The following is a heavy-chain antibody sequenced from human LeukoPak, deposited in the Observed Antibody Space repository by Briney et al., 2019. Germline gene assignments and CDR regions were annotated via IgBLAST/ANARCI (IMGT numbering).Heavy chain of an antibody. CDR3: ASSGARNYDFWSGYYTAWFDP. Sequence: PSETLSLTCTVSGGSISSYYWSWIRQPPGKGLEWIGYIYYSGSTNYNPSLKSRVTISVDTSKNQFSLKLSSVTAADTAMYYCASSGARNYDFWSGYYTAWFDPWGQGTLVTVSS. CDR2: IYYSGST. V-gene: IGHV4-59*08. J-gene: IGHJ5*02. D-gene: IGHD3-3*01. CDR1: GGSISSYY.